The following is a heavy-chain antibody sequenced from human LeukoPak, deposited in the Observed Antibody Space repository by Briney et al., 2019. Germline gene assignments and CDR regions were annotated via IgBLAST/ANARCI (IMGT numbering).Heavy chain of an antibody. Sequence: VKVSCKASGYTFTSYDINWVRQATGQGLEWMGWMNPNSGNTGYAQKFQGRVTMTRNTSISTAYMELSSLRSEDTAVYYCARGLFVALYYYGSGSFNWFDPWGQGTLVTVSS. CDR2: MNPNSGNT. CDR3: ARGLFVALYYYGSGSFNWFDP. V-gene: IGHV1-8*01. J-gene: IGHJ5*02. D-gene: IGHD3-10*01. CDR1: GYTFTSYD.